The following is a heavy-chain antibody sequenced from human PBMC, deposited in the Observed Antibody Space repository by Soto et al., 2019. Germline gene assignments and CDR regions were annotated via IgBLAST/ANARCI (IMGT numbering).Heavy chain of an antibody. CDR1: GGSINSGSYY. CDR2: IYYSGNT. D-gene: IGHD4-4*01. CDR3: ARLRLMTTVTTNWFDH. Sequence: PSETLSLTCTVSGGSINSGSYYWGWIRQPPGKGLEWIGNIYYSGNTYSNPSLKSRVTISVATSKNQFSLKLSSMTAADTAVYYCARLRLMTTVTTNWFDHWGQGIPVTVS. V-gene: IGHV4-39*01. J-gene: IGHJ5*02.